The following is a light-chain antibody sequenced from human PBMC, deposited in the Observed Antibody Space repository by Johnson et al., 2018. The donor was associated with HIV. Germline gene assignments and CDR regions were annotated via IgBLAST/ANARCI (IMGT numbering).Light chain of an antibody. Sequence: QSVLTQPPSVSAAPGQKVTISCSGSSSNIGNSYVSWFQQLPGTAPKLLIYENNKRPSGIPDRFSGSKSGTSATLGITGLQTGDEADYYCGTWDTSLTAGGVFGTWTKVTVL. J-gene: IGLJ1*01. V-gene: IGLV1-51*02. CDR2: ENN. CDR1: SSNIGNSY. CDR3: GTWDTSLTAGGV.